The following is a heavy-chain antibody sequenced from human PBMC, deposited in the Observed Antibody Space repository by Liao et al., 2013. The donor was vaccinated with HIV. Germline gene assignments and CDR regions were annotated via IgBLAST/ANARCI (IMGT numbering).Heavy chain of an antibody. Sequence: QVQLQESGPGLVRPSETLSLNCTVSGGSIGSNYWNWIRQAPGKGLEWIGYIYYGGTTNYNPSLSSRVTMSVDRSKGQFSLKLSSVTVADTAIYYCVRASIAARLDFWGQGKTVTVSS. D-gene: IGHD6-6*01. CDR2: IYYGGTT. CDR3: VRASIAARLDF. J-gene: IGHJ4*02. V-gene: IGHV4-59*01. CDR1: GGSIGSNY.